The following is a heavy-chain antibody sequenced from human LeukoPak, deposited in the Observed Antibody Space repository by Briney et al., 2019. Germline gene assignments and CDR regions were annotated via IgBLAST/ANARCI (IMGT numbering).Heavy chain of an antibody. J-gene: IGHJ3*02. D-gene: IGHD3-10*01. V-gene: IGHV1-46*01. CDR1: GYTFTSYY. CDR3: ARSAGLLWFGELLPDAFDI. Sequence: ASVKVSCKASGYTFTSYYMHWVRQAPGQGLEWMGIINPSGGSTSYAQKFQGRVTMTRDTSTGTVYMELSSLRSEDTAVYYCARSAGLLWFGELLPDAFDIWGQGTMVTVSS. CDR2: INPSGGST.